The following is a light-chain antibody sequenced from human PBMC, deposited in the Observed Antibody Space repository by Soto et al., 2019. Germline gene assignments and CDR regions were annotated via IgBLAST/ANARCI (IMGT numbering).Light chain of an antibody. CDR1: QSVSSSY. V-gene: IGKV3-15*01. J-gene: IGKJ1*01. CDR2: GAS. CDR3: QQYNKWPLT. Sequence: IVLTPSPATLSSFPGYRFTLSLRASQSVSSSYLAWYQQTPGQAPRLLIYGASTRATGIPVRFSGSASGTEFTLTISSLQSEDFTVYYCQQYNKWPLTFGQGTKVDI.